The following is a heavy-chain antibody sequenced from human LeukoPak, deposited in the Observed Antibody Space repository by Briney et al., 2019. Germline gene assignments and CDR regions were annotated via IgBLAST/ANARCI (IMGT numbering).Heavy chain of an antibody. Sequence: SETLSLTCTVSGGSVSSSTYYWGWIRQPPGKELEWIGEIYHSGSTNYNPSLKSRVTISVDKSKNQFSLKLSSVTAADTAVYYCAGMGYYDSSGKGKNDYWGQGTLVTVSS. J-gene: IGHJ4*02. V-gene: IGHV4-61*05. CDR3: AGMGYYDSSGKGKNDY. CDR2: IYHSGST. D-gene: IGHD3-22*01. CDR1: GGSVSSSTYY.